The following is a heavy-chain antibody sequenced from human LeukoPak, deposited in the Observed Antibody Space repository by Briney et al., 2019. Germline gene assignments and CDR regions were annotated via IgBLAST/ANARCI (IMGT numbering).Heavy chain of an antibody. Sequence: PGGSLRLSCAASGFTLSSYWMSWVRQAPGKGLEWVSVIYSGGSTYYADSVKGRFTISRDNSKNTLYLQMNSLRAEDTAVYYCARTPRGIVGATTEGYYFDYWGQGTLVTVSS. CDR2: IYSGGST. D-gene: IGHD1-26*01. CDR3: ARTPRGIVGATTEGYYFDY. CDR1: GFTLSSYW. J-gene: IGHJ4*02. V-gene: IGHV3-53*01.